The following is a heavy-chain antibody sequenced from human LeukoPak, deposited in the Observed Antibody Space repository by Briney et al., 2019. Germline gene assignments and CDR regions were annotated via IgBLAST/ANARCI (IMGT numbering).Heavy chain of an antibody. J-gene: IGHJ4*02. CDR3: ASHSSGWYYFDY. CDR2: ISGSGGST. CDR1: GFTFSSYA. D-gene: IGHD6-19*01. Sequence: PGGSLRLSGAASGFTFSSYAMSWVRQAPGKGLEWVSAISGSGGSTYYADSVKGRFTISRDNSKNTLYLQMNSLRAEDTAVYYCASHSSGWYYFDYWGQGTLVTVSS. V-gene: IGHV3-23*01.